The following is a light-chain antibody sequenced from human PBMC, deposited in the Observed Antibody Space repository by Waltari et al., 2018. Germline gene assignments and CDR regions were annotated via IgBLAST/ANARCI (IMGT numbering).Light chain of an antibody. V-gene: IGLV3-21*02. Sequence: SYELTQSPSVSAAPGQTARITCGGEKIGTKYVHWYQQKPAQAPAQVIYADSKRPSGIPERFSGSNSGNTATLTISGVEAGDEADYFCQVWVNTSDQWVFGGGTRLTYL. J-gene: IGLJ3*02. CDR3: QVWVNTSDQWV. CDR1: KIGTKY. CDR2: ADS.